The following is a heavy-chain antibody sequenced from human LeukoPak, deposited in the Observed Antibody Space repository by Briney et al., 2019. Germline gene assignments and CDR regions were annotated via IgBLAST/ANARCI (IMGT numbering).Heavy chain of an antibody. Sequence: GGSLRLSCAASGFTFSSYATSWVRQAPGKGLEWVSAISGSGGSTYYADSVKGRFTISRDNSKNTLYLQMNSLRAEDTAVYYCAKTASRGLIVVVPAAPYFDYWGQGTLVTVSS. CDR1: GFTFSSYA. J-gene: IGHJ4*02. CDR3: AKTASRGLIVVVPAAPYFDY. D-gene: IGHD2-2*01. V-gene: IGHV3-23*01. CDR2: ISGSGGST.